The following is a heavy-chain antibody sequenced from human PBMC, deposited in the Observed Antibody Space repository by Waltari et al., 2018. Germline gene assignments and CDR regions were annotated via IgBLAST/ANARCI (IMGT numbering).Heavy chain of an antibody. J-gene: IGHJ3*02. V-gene: IGHV3-48*03. Sequence: EVQLVESGGGLVQPGGSLSLSCAASGFTFSSYEMNWFRQAPGKGLEWVSYISSSGSTIYYTDSVKGRFTISRDNAKNSLYLQMNSLRAEDTAVYYCASHIVVTGGAFDIWGQGTMVTVSS. CDR3: ASHIVVTGGAFDI. CDR2: ISSSGSTI. D-gene: IGHD2-21*01. CDR1: GFTFSSYE.